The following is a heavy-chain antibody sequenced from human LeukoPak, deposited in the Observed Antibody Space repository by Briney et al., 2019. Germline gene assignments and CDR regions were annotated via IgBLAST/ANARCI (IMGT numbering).Heavy chain of an antibody. J-gene: IGHJ4*02. V-gene: IGHV1-24*01. Sequence: ASVKVSCKVSGYTLTGLSMHWVRQAPGKGLEWMGGFDPEDGATIYAQKFQGRVTMTEDTSTDTAYMELSSLRSEDTAVYYCATVVLYRGYYYYFWGQGTLVTVSS. CDR3: ATVVLYRGYYYYF. CDR1: GYTLTGLS. CDR2: FDPEDGAT. D-gene: IGHD5-12*01.